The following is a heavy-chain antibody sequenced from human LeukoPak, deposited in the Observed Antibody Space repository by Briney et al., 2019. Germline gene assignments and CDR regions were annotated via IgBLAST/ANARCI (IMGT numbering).Heavy chain of an antibody. CDR2: MNPNSGNT. V-gene: IGHV1-8*01. Sequence: GASVKVSCTASGYTFTSYDINWVRQATGQGLEWMGWMNPNSGNTGYAQKFQGRVTMTRNTSISTAYMELSSLRSEDTAVYYCARRYYGSGPWGMDVWGQGTTVTVSS. CDR1: GYTFTSYD. CDR3: ARRYYGSGPWGMDV. J-gene: IGHJ6*02. D-gene: IGHD3-10*01.